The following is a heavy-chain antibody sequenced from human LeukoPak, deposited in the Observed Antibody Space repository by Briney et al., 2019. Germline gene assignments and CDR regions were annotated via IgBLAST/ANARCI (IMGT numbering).Heavy chain of an antibody. CDR2: ISTDGSNR. J-gene: IGHJ3*02. V-gene: IGHV3-30-3*01. CDR1: GYXFSSYA. Sequence: GRSLRFSCAASGYXFSSYAMHWVRQAPGKGPEWVAAISTDGSNRFYADSVKGRFTFSRDNSKNTLYLQMNSLRVEDTATYYCARVQSGSDAFDIWGQGRMVTVSS. CDR3: ARVQSGSDAFDI.